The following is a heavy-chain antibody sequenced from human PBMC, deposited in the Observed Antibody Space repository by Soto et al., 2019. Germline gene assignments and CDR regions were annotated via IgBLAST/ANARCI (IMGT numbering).Heavy chain of an antibody. Sequence: EVQLVESGGGLVQPGGSLRLSCAASGFTFSTYWMGWVRQAPGNGLEWVANIKHDGSDKYYVDSVMGRFTISRDNAENSLYLQMNRLRAEDTAVYHCARGSPTGYGTRWFDYWRQGTLVTVSS. D-gene: IGHD6-13*01. V-gene: IGHV3-7*01. CDR2: IKHDGSDK. CDR1: GFTFSTYW. J-gene: IGHJ4*02. CDR3: ARGSPTGYGTRWFDY.